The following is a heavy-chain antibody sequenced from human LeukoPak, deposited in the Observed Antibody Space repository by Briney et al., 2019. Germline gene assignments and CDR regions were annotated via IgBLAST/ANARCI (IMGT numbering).Heavy chain of an antibody. CDR2: ISGDSDTI. D-gene: IGHD3-10*01. V-gene: IGHV3-48*04. Sequence: GGSLRLSCAASGFTFSSYSMNWVRQAPGKGLEWFSYISGDSDTIYYADSVKGRFTISRDNAKKSLYLQMYSLRPEDTAVYYCARQRFGQYFDYWGQGTLVTVSS. CDR1: GFTFSSYS. J-gene: IGHJ4*02. CDR3: ARQRFGQYFDY.